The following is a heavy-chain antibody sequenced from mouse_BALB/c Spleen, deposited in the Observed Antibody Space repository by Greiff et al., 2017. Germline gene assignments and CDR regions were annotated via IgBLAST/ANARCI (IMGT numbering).Heavy chain of an antibody. CDR1: GYSITSDYA. CDR3: ARSEYRYPGWFAY. J-gene: IGHJ3*01. CDR2: ISYSGST. V-gene: IGHV3-2*02. D-gene: IGHD2-14*01. Sequence: EVHLVESGPGLVKPSQSLSLTCTVTGYSITSDYAWNWIRQFPGNKLEWMGYISYSGSTSYNPSLKSRISITRDTSKNQFFLQLNSVTTEDTATYYCARSEYRYPGWFAYWGQGTLVTVSA.